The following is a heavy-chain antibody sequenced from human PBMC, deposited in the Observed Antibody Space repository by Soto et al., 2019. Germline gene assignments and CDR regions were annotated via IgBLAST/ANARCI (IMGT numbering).Heavy chain of an antibody. Sequence: SETLSLTCAVYGGSFSGYYWSWIRQPPGKGLEWIGEINHSGSTNYNPSLKSRVTISVDTSKNQFSLKLSSVTAADTAVYYCASSGLGNWFDPWGQGTLVTVS. V-gene: IGHV4-34*01. CDR2: INHSGST. J-gene: IGHJ5*02. D-gene: IGHD1-26*01. CDR1: GGSFSGYY. CDR3: ASSGLGNWFDP.